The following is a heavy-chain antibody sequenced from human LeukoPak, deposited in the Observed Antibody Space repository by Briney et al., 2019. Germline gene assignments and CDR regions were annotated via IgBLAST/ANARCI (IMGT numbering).Heavy chain of an antibody. V-gene: IGHV3-30*02. Sequence: GGSLRLSCAASGFTFSSYGMHWVRQAPGKGLEWVAFIRYDGSNKYYADSVKGRFTISRDNSKNTLYLQMNSLRAEDTAVYYCAKDPDGVAGGFAFDIWGQGTMVTVSS. J-gene: IGHJ3*02. D-gene: IGHD3-10*01. CDR2: IRYDGSNK. CDR1: GFTFSSYG. CDR3: AKDPDGVAGGFAFDI.